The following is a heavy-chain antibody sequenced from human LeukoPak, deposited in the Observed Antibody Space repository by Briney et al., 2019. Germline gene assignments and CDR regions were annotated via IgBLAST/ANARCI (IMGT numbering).Heavy chain of an antibody. D-gene: IGHD3-22*01. CDR3: TTDRNYYDRSAHYYRDDS. CDR2: IKSKTDGGTT. V-gene: IGHV3-15*01. J-gene: IGHJ4*02. Sequence: KPGGSLRLSCAASGFSFNNAWMTWVRQAPGKGLEWVARIKSKTDGGTTDYGAPVKDRFSISRDDSKNTLYLQMNSLKNEDTAVYYCTTDRNYYDRSAHYYRDDSWGQGTLVTVSS. CDR1: GFSFNNAW.